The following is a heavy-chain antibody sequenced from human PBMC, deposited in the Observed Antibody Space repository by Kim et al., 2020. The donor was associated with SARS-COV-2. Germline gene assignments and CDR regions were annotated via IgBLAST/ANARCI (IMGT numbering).Heavy chain of an antibody. J-gene: IGHJ4*01. CDR1: SGSFRANY. Sequence: SETLSLTCAVYSGSFRANYWNWIRQSPEMGLEWIGEINDSGSAKYNPSLKSRLTLSVDTPKNQFSLKLNSVTAADTAIYYCARRPSGIDWWGHGTPVTVS. CDR2: INDSGSA. D-gene: IGHD3-10*01. V-gene: IGHV4-34*01. CDR3: ARRPSGIDW.